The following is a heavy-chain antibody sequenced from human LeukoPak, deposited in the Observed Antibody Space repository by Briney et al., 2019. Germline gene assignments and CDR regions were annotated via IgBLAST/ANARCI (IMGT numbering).Heavy chain of an antibody. J-gene: IGHJ4*02. CDR3: ARTRPYCSSTSCYIH. CDR1: GFTFSDYY. CDR2: ISSSGSTI. Sequence: GGSLRLSCAASGFTFSDYYMSWIRHAPGKGLEWVSYISSSGSTIYYADSVKGRFTISRDNAKNSLYLQMNSLRAEDTAVYYCARTRPYCSSTSCYIHWGQGTLVTVSS. V-gene: IGHV3-11*01. D-gene: IGHD2-2*02.